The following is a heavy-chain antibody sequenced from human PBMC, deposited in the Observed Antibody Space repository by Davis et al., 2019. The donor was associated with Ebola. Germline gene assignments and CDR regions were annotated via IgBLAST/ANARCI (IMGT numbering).Heavy chain of an antibody. CDR3: ARAKMVVVASHPYYYYGMDV. Sequence: AASVKVSCKASGGTFSSYVISWVRQAPGQGLEWMGGIIPIFGTANYAQKFQGRVTITADKSTSTAYMELSSLRSEDTAVYYCARAKMVVVASHPYYYYGMDVWGQGTTVTVSS. J-gene: IGHJ6*02. V-gene: IGHV1-69*06. CDR1: GGTFSSYV. CDR2: IIPIFGTA. D-gene: IGHD2-15*01.